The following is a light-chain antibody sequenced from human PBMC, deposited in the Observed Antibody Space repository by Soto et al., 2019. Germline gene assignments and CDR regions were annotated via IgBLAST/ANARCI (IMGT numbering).Light chain of an antibody. Sequence: EIMMTQSPGTLSASPGERATLSCRASQSVSSNLAWYQQKPGQAPRLLIYAVSTRATGIPARFSGSGSGTEFTLPISSLKSEDFAVYYCQQYNKWPLTFGQGTKVEIK. CDR2: AVS. J-gene: IGKJ1*01. V-gene: IGKV3-15*01. CDR3: QQYNKWPLT. CDR1: QSVSSN.